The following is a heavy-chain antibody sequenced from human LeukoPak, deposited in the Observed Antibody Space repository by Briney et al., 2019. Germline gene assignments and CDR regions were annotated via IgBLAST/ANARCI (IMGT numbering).Heavy chain of an antibody. J-gene: IGHJ4*02. CDR2: IYYSGST. CDR3: ARLESGWYRVIDY. D-gene: IGHD6-19*01. V-gene: IGHV4-39*01. CDR1: GGSISSSSYY. Sequence: PSETLSLTCTVSGGSISSSSYYWGWIRQPPGKGLEWIGSIYYSGSTYYTPSLKSRVTISVDTSKKQCYLKPRSVTAADTAVYYCARLESGWYRVIDYWGQGTLVTVSS.